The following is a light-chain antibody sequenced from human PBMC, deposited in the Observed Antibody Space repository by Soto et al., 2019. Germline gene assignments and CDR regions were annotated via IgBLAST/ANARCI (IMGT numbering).Light chain of an antibody. CDR3: QSYDSSLSGVL. CDR2: GNN. J-gene: IGLJ2*01. CDR1: SSNIGAGYD. Sequence: QSVLTQPPSVSGAPGQTVTISCTGSSSNIGAGYDVHWYQQLPGTAPKLLIYGNNNRPSGVPDRFSGSRSGTSASLAITGLQAEDEADYYCQSYDSSLSGVLFGGGTKLTVL. V-gene: IGLV1-40*01.